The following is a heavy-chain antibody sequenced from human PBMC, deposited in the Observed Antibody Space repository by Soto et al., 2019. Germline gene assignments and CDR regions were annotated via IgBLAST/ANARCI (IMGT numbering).Heavy chain of an antibody. CDR1: GGTFSSYT. CDR2: IIPILGIA. D-gene: IGHD5-12*01. Sequence: ASVKVSCKASGGTFSSYTISWVRQAPGQGLEWMGRIIPILGIANYAQKFQVRVTITADKSTSTAYMELSSLRSEDTAVYYCARDERRGYSGYDRMDVWGQGTTVTVSS. J-gene: IGHJ6*02. V-gene: IGHV1-69*04. CDR3: ARDERRGYSGYDRMDV.